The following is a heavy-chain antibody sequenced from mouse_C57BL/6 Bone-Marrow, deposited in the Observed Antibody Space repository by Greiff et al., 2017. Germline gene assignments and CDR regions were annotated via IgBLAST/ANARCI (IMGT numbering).Heavy chain of an antibody. D-gene: IGHD1-1*01. V-gene: IGHV5-9-1*02. CDR2: ISSGGDYI. CDR3: TRDPYYGSSDY. J-gene: IGHJ2*01. Sequence: DVHLVESGEGLVKPGGSLKLSCAASGFTFSSYAMSWVRQTPEKRLEWVAYISSGGDYIYYADTVKGRFTISRDHARNTLYLQMSSLKSEDTAMYYCTRDPYYGSSDYWGEGTTLTVSS. CDR1: GFTFSSYA.